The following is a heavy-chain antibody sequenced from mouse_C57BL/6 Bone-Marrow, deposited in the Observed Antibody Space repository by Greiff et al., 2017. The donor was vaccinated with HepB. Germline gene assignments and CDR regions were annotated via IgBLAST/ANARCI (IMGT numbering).Heavy chain of an antibody. V-gene: IGHV5-6*01. D-gene: IGHD2-2*01. CDR2: ISSGGSYT. CDR3: ARLYGYDVAY. J-gene: IGHJ3*01. CDR1: GFTFSSYG. Sequence: VQLKESGGDLVKPGGSLKLSCAASGFTFSSYGMSWVRQTPDKRLEWVATISSGGSYTYYPDSVKGRFTISRDNAKNTLYLQMSSLKSEDTAMYYCARLYGYDVAYWGQGTLVTVSA.